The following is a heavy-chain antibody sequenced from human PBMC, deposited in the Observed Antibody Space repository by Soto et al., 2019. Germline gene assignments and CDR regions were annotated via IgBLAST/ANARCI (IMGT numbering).Heavy chain of an antibody. CDR3: ARDPTPVVKDFDWPVDY. J-gene: IGHJ4*02. CDR2: ISSSSIYI. D-gene: IGHD3-9*01. Sequence: PGGSLRLSCAASGFTFSSYIMNWVRQAPGKGLEWVSSISSSSIYIYYADSVKGRFTISRDNAKNSLYLQMNSLRAEDTAVYYCARDPTPVVKDFDWPVDYWGKGTLV. V-gene: IGHV3-21*01. CDR1: GFTFSSYI.